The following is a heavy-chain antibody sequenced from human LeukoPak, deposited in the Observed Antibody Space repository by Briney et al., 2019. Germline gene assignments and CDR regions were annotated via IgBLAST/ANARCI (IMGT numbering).Heavy chain of an antibody. CDR1: GFTFSSYG. Sequence: PGGSLRLSCATSGFTFSSYGMNWVRQAPGKGLEWVSYISSTTSTINYADSVKGRFTISRDNAKKSLYLQMNSLRAEDTALYYCVKGLGSYYYDARKFDPWGQGTLVTVSS. D-gene: IGHD3-22*01. V-gene: IGHV3-48*04. J-gene: IGHJ5*02. CDR3: VKGLGSYYYDARKFDP. CDR2: ISSTTSTI.